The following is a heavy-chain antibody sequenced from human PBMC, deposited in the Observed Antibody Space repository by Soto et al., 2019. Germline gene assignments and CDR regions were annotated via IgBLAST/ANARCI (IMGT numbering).Heavy chain of an antibody. CDR1: GYSFTSYW. D-gene: IGHD2-2*02. CDR2: IYPGDSDT. Sequence: GESLKISCKGSGYSFTSYWIGWVRQMPGKGLEWMGIIYPGDSDTRYSPSFQGQVTISADKSISTAYLQWSSLKASDTAMYYCARLADIVVVPAAIRYYYGMDVWGQGTTVTVSS. V-gene: IGHV5-51*01. CDR3: ARLADIVVVPAAIRYYYGMDV. J-gene: IGHJ6*02.